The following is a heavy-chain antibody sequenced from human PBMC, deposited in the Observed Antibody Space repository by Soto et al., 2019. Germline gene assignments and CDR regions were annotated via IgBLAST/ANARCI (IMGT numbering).Heavy chain of an antibody. V-gene: IGHV3-21*01. J-gene: IGHJ5*02. CDR1: GFTFSSYT. CDR3: ARGTVVRGWCDP. CDR2: ISSSSSYI. Sequence: EVQLVESGGGLVKPGGSLRLSCEASGFTFSSYTMNWFRQAPGKGLEWVSSISSSSSYIYYADSVKGRFTISRDNAKNSLYLQMNSLRAEDTAVYYCARGTVVRGWCDPWGQGTLVTVSS. D-gene: IGHD3-10*01.